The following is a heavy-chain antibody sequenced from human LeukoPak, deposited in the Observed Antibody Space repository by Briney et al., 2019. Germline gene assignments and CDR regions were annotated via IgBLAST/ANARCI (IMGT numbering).Heavy chain of an antibody. Sequence: PSETLSLTCTASGGSISSYYLSWIRQPAGKGLEWIGRIYTSGSTNYNPSLKSRVTISVDKSKNQFSLKLSSVTAADTAVYYCARGGIAAAGTDPFDYWGQGTLVTVSS. J-gene: IGHJ4*02. V-gene: IGHV4-4*07. D-gene: IGHD6-13*01. CDR3: ARGGIAAAGTDPFDY. CDR1: GGSISSYY. CDR2: IYTSGST.